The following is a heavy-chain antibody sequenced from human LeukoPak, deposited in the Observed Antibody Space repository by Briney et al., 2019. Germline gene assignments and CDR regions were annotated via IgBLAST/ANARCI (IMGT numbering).Heavy chain of an antibody. CDR3: ARGRLQPFGY. V-gene: IGHV4-59*11. J-gene: IGHJ4*02. CDR1: GGSISSHY. Sequence: SETLSLTCTVSGGSISSHYWSWIRQPPGKGLEWIGYIYYSGSTNYSPSLKSRVTISVDTSKNQFSLKLSSVTAADTAVYYCARGRLQPFGYWGQGTLVTVSS. D-gene: IGHD5-24*01. CDR2: IYYSGST.